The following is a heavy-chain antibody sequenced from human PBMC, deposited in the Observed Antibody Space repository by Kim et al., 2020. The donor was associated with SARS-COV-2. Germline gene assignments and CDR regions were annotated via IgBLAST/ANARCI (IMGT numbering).Heavy chain of an antibody. D-gene: IGHD3-10*01. J-gene: IGHJ6*01. CDR3: ARDTSGSGTHRVYYYHYG. CDR2: IKQDGSEK. CDR1: GFTISNFW. Sequence: GGSLRLSCAASGFTISNFWMSWVRQAPGKGLEWVANIKQDGSEKYYADSVKGRFTTSRDNAKNLLYLQMNSLRAEDTAVYYCARDTSGSGTHRVYYYHYG. V-gene: IGHV3-7*01.